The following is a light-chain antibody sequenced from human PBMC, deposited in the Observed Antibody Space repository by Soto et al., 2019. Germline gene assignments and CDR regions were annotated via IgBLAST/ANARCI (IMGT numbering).Light chain of an antibody. J-gene: IGKJ4*01. CDR2: DAS. V-gene: IGKV3-20*01. CDR3: HQYNDWSLT. CDR1: QTFGGSY. Sequence: EIVLTQSPGTLSLSPGHRATLSCRASQTFGGSYLAWYQQKPGQAPRLLIYDASNRATGIPDRFSGSGSGTDFTLTISRLEPEDFAVYYCHQYNDWSLTFGGGTKVEIK.